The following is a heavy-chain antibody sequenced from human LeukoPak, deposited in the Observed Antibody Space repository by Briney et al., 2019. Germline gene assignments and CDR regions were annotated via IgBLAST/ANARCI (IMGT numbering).Heavy chain of an antibody. V-gene: IGHV4-39*01. Sequence: SETLSLTCTVSGGSISTISSSTYYWGWIRQAPGKGLEWIGSLFYGETRHYNPSLKSRATLSVDTSNNQFSLKLTSVTAADAAVYFCARQLPTAAADTRGYFDYWGQGTVVTVSS. D-gene: IGHD6-25*01. CDR3: ARQLPTAAADTRGYFDY. J-gene: IGHJ4*02. CDR2: LFYGETR. CDR1: GGSISTISSSTYY.